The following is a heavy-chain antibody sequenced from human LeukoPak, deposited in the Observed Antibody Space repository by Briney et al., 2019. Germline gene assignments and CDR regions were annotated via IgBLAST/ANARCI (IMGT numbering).Heavy chain of an antibody. CDR1: GFTFSIYT. J-gene: IGHJ5*02. Sequence: PGGSLRLSCAASGFTFSIYTMHWVRQAPGKGLEWVAVVSYDGSSKYYADSVKGRFTISRDNSENTLYLQMSSLKTDDSAVYYCARNPAAWFGELSSWFDPWGQGTLVTVSS. D-gene: IGHD3-10*01. CDR3: ARNPAAWFGELSSWFDP. V-gene: IGHV3-30-3*01. CDR2: VSYDGSSK.